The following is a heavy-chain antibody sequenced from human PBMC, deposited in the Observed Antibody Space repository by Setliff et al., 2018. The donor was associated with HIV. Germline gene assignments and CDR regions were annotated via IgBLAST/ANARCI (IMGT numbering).Heavy chain of an antibody. CDR1: GASISSYW. J-gene: IGHJ4*02. D-gene: IGHD2-21*01. CDR2: IHHSGST. CDR3: AKQPGGHSFFDS. Sequence: SETLSLTCTVSGASISSYWWTWLRQPPGKELEYIGSIHHSGSTYYSPSLTSRVTISVDTSRNQFSLRLKYVTPADTAVYFCAKQPGGHSFFDSWGQGTLVTVSS. V-gene: IGHV4-59*01.